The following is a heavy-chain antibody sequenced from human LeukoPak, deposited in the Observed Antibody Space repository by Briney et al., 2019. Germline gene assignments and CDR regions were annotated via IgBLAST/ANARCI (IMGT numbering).Heavy chain of an antibody. CDR1: GYTFTGYY. J-gene: IGHJ5*02. CDR3: ARSHGGITIRNWFDP. D-gene: IGHD3-3*01. V-gene: IGHV1-2*02. CDR2: INPNSGGT. Sequence: SVKVSCKASGYTFTGYYMHWARQAPGQGLEWMGWINPNSGGTNYAQKFQGRVTMTRDTSISTAYMELSRLRSDDTAVYYCARSHGGITIRNWFDPWGQGTLVTVSS.